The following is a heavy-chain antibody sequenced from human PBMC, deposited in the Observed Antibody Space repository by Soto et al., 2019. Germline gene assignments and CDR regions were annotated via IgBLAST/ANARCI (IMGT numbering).Heavy chain of an antibody. Sequence: ASVKVSCKASGYTFTSYGISWVRQAPGQGLEWMGWISAYNGNTNYAQKLQGRVTMTTDTSTSTAYMELRSLRSDDTAVHYCARGDVYYDSSGYYGSDFDYWGQGTLVTVSS. D-gene: IGHD3-22*01. CDR2: ISAYNGNT. J-gene: IGHJ4*02. CDR1: GYTFTSYG. V-gene: IGHV1-18*01. CDR3: ARGDVYYDSSGYYGSDFDY.